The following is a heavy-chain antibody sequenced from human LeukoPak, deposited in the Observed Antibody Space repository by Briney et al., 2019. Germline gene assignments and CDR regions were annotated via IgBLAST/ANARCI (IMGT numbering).Heavy chain of an antibody. Sequence: PGGSLRLYCAASGFTFNNYWMNWVRQAAGKGLEWVANIKEDGSEKNYVDSVKGRFTISRDNAKNSLYLQMNSLRAEDTAVYYCTRDSGRGSTSDSWGQGTLVTVSS. D-gene: IGHD3-10*01. V-gene: IGHV3-7*01. CDR1: GFTFNNYW. J-gene: IGHJ4*02. CDR3: TRDSGRGSTSDS. CDR2: IKEDGSEK.